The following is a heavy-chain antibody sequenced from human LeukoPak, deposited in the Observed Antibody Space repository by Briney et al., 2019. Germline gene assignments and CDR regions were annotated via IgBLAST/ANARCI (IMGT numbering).Heavy chain of an antibody. Sequence: GGSLRLSCAASGFTFSSYAMSWVRQAPGKGLEWVSAISGSGGSTYYADSVKGRFTISRDNSKNTLYLQMNSLRAEDTAVYYCAKFRGEWELQEVDYWGQGTLVTVSS. CDR2: ISGSGGST. CDR1: GFTFSSYA. V-gene: IGHV3-23*01. D-gene: IGHD1-26*01. J-gene: IGHJ4*02. CDR3: AKFRGEWELQEVDY.